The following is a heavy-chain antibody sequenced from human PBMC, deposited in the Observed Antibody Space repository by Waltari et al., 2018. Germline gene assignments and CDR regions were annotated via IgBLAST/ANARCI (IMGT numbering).Heavy chain of an antibody. CDR2: MYPPGSA. J-gene: IGHJ4*02. CDR1: SDTH. V-gene: IGHV3-66*03. D-gene: IGHD5-18*01. Sequence: SDTHMSWVRQAPGKGLEWVSIMYPPGSAYNADSVEGRFTISRDISKNMVHLQMNRLRLEDSATYYCATARDEHTAMVYFDNWGQGTLVSVSS. CDR3: ATARDEHTAMVYFDN.